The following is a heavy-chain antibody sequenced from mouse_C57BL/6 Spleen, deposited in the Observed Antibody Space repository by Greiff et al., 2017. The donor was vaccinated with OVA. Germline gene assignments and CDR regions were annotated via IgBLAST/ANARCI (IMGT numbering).Heavy chain of an antibody. V-gene: IGHV1-15*01. D-gene: IGHD2-4*01. Sequence: VQLQQSGAELVRPGASVTLSCKASGYTFTDYEMHWVKQTPVHGLEWIGAIDPETGGTAYNQKFKGKAILTADKSSSTAYMELRSLTSEDSAVYYCTRSGLPLDYWGQGTTLTVSS. CDR3: TRSGLPLDY. CDR1: GYTFTDYE. CDR2: IDPETGGT. J-gene: IGHJ2*01.